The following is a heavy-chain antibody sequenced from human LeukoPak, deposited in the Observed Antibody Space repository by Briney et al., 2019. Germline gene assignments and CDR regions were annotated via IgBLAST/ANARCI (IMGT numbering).Heavy chain of an antibody. V-gene: IGHV1-69*06. CDR1: GGTFSSYA. CDR3: ARGDYYYDSSGYEYAFDI. J-gene: IGHJ3*02. D-gene: IGHD3-22*01. Sequence: SVKVSCKASGGTFSSYAISWVRQAPGQGLEWMGGIIPIFGTANYAQKFQGRVTITADKSTSAAYMELSSLRSEDTAVYYCARGDYYYDSSGYEYAFDIWGQGTMVTVSS. CDR2: IIPIFGTA.